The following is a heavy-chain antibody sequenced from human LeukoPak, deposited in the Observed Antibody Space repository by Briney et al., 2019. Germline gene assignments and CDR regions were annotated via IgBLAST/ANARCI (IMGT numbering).Heavy chain of an antibody. Sequence: PGRSLRLSCAASGFAFNTYAMHWVRQAPGQGLEWVALIWHDGSRKFYSNSVRGQFTISRDNSKNTVSLQMNNLRPEDTAVYYCAREIFGSGGYPDFWGQGTLVTVSS. CDR2: IWHDGSRK. D-gene: IGHD3-10*01. CDR1: GFAFNTYA. J-gene: IGHJ4*02. V-gene: IGHV3-33*01. CDR3: AREIFGSGGYPDF.